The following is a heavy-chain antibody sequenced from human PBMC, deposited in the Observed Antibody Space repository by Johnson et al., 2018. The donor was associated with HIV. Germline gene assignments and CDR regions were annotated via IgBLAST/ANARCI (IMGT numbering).Heavy chain of an antibody. J-gene: IGHJ3*02. CDR2: ISGGGSGT. CDR1: GITFSRYG. Sequence: QVQLVESGGGVVQPGRSLRLSCAAFGITFSRYGMHWVRQAPGMGLQWVSTISGGGSGTYYADSVKGRFTISRDNSKNTLYLQMNSLRAEDTAVYYCATYYDNSGYTLWGNAFDIWGQGTMVTVSS. CDR3: ATYYDNSGYTLWGNAFDI. V-gene: IGHV3-NL1*01. D-gene: IGHD3-22*01.